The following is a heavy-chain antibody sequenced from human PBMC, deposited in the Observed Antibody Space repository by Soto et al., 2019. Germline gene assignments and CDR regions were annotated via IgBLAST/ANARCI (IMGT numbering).Heavy chain of an antibody. V-gene: IGHV5-51*01. J-gene: IGHJ4*02. CDR1: GYSFTSYW. CDR3: ARGIRTTVTSSYFDY. Sequence: LGESLKIYCQGSGYSFTSYWIVWVRQMPGKGLEWMGIIYPGDSDTRYSPSFQGQVTISADKSISTAYLQWSSLKASDTAMYYCARGIRTTVTSSYFDYWGQGTLVTVSS. D-gene: IGHD4-4*01. CDR2: IYPGDSDT.